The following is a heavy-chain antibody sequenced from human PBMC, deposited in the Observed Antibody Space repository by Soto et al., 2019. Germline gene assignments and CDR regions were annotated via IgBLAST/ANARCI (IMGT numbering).Heavy chain of an antibody. CDR1: GFTFGYYW. CDR2: INGDGSEK. V-gene: IGHV3-7*01. CDR3: ARAGVSFGLDF. J-gene: IGHJ4*02. Sequence: EVQLEESGGTLVQPGGSLRLSCGASGFTFGYYWMAWVRQAPGKGLERVAIINGDGSEKYYVDSVRGRFTISRDNPQNSLDLQMTSLTVDDAALSYCARAGVSFGLDFWGQGTLLTVSS. D-gene: IGHD3-3*01.